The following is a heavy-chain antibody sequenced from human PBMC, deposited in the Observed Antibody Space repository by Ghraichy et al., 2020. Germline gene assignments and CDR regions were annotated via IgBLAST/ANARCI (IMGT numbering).Heavy chain of an antibody. CDR1: GFTFSSYS. V-gene: IGHV3-21*01. Sequence: GGSLRLSCAASGFTFSSYSMNWVRQAPGKGLEWVSSISSSSSYIYYADSVKGRFTISRDNAKNSLYLQMNSLRAEDTAVYYCARASRGYSYGPHDYWGQGTLVTVSS. D-gene: IGHD5-18*01. J-gene: IGHJ4*02. CDR3: ARASRGYSYGPHDY. CDR2: ISSSSSYI.